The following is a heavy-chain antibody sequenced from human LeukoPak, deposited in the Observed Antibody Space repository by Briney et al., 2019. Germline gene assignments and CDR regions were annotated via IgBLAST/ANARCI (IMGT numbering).Heavy chain of an antibody. D-gene: IGHD6-19*01. CDR3: ARDREQWLERRWFDP. J-gene: IGHJ5*02. CDR2: MNPNSGNT. V-gene: IGHV1-8*01. CDR1: GYTFTSYD. Sequence: ASVKVSCKASGYTFTSYDINWVRQATGQGLEWMGWMNPNSGNTGYAQKFQGRVTITTDESTSTAYMELSSLRSDDTAVYYCARDREQWLERRWFDPWGQGTLVTVSS.